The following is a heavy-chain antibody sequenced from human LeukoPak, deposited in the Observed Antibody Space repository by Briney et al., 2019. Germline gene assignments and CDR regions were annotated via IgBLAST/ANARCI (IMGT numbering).Heavy chain of an antibody. J-gene: IGHJ4*02. CDR1: GFTFRSYW. CDR2: IKQDGSEK. V-gene: IGHV3-7*01. D-gene: IGHD2-8*01. CDR3: ARDSGTYCTNGVCYGDY. Sequence: PGGSLRLSCAASGFTFRSYWMSWVRQAPGKGLEWVANIKQDGSEKYYVDSVKGRFTISRDNAKNSLYLQMNSLRAEDTAVYYCARDSGTYCTNGVCYGDYWGQGTLVTVSS.